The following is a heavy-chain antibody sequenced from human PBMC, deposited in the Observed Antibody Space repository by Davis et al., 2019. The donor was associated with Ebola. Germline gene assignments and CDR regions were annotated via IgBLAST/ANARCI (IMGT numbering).Heavy chain of an antibody. V-gene: IGHV3-30*02. J-gene: IGHJ4*02. Sequence: GESLKISCAASGFAFSTYVMHWVRQAPGKGLEWLAYVHYVGSMESYAESVRGRFTVSRDNSKNTVFLQMSSLRPEDTAVYYCARNAAGIDYWGQGTLVTVSS. CDR2: VHYVGSME. CDR3: ARNAAGIDY. D-gene: IGHD6-13*01. CDR1: GFAFSTYV.